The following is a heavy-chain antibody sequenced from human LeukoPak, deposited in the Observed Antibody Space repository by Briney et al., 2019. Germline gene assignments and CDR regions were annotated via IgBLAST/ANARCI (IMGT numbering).Heavy chain of an antibody. Sequence: PGGSLRPSCAASGFTFSSYSMNWVRQAPGKGLEWVSYISSGSNTIYYADSVKGRFTISRDNAKNSLYLQMNSLRAEDTAVYYCARAGDNWGQGTLVTVSS. CDR1: GFTFSSYS. V-gene: IGHV3-48*04. CDR2: ISSGSNTI. J-gene: IGHJ4*02. D-gene: IGHD2-21*01. CDR3: ARAGDN.